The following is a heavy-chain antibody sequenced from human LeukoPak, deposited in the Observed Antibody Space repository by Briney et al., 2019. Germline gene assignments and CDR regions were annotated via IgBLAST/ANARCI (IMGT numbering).Heavy chain of an antibody. CDR1: GFTFSSYA. CDR2: ISGSGGST. J-gene: IGHJ4*02. CDR3: ASSTWPTTVTQLDY. D-gene: IGHD4-11*01. V-gene: IGHV3-23*01. Sequence: PGESLRLSYAASGFTFSSYAMSWVRQAPGKGLEWVSAISGSGGSTYYADSVKGRFTISRDNSKNTLYLQMNSLRAEDTAVYYCASSTWPTTVTQLDYWGQGTLVTVSS.